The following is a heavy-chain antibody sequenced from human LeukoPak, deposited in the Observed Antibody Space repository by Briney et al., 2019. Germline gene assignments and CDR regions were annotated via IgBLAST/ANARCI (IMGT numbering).Heavy chain of an antibody. D-gene: IGHD3-22*01. CDR2: IYYTGGT. CDR1: GGSVSSSSYY. V-gene: IGHV4-61*01. Sequence: SETLSLTCTVSGGSVSSSSYYWTWIRQPPGKGLEWVGYIYYTGGTNYNPSLKSRVTISVDRSKNQFSLRLSSVTAAETAVYYSARGRAYYDSSGYFDYWGQGTLVTVSS. J-gene: IGHJ4*02. CDR3: ARGRAYYDSSGYFDY.